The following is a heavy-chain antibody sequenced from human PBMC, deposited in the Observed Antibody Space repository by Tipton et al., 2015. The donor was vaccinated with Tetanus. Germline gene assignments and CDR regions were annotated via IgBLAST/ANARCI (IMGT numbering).Heavy chain of an antibody. CDR3: AREAYYYDSSGYNNYFDY. D-gene: IGHD3-22*01. V-gene: IGHV3-53*01. CDR1: GLTFSSYS. CDR2: IYSDGST. J-gene: IGHJ4*02. Sequence: SLRLSCVASGLTFSSYSMGWVRQAPGKGLEWVSVIYSDGSTYYADSVKGRFTISRDNSKNTLYLQMNSLRAEDTAVYYCAREAYYYDSSGYNNYFDYWGQGTLVTVSS.